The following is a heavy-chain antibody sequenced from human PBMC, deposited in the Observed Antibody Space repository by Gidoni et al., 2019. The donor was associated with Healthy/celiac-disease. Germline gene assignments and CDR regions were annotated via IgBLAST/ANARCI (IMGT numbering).Heavy chain of an antibody. D-gene: IGHD2-8*02. V-gene: IGHV3-30*18. CDR2: ISYDGSNK. CDR3: AKSEAGPVVYSRPGEYYYYYYGMDV. CDR1: GFTFSSYG. Sequence: GFTFSSYGMHWVRQAPGKGLEWVAVISYDGSNKYYADSVKGRFTISRDNSKNTLYLQMNSLRAEDTAVYYCAKSEAGPVVYSRPGEYYYYYYGMDVWGQGTTVTVS. J-gene: IGHJ6*02.